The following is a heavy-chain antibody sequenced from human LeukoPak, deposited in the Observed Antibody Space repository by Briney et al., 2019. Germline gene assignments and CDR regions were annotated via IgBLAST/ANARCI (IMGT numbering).Heavy chain of an antibody. J-gene: IGHJ4*02. D-gene: IGHD6-25*01. CDR3: ARGQLRLSN. CDR2: INHSGST. V-gene: IGHV4-34*01. CDR1: GGSFSGCY. Sequence: SETLSLTCAVYGGSFSGCYWSWIRQPPGKGLEWIGEINHSGSTDYNPSLKSRVTISVDTSKNQFSLKLNSVTAADTAVYYCARGQLRLSNWGQGSLVIVSS.